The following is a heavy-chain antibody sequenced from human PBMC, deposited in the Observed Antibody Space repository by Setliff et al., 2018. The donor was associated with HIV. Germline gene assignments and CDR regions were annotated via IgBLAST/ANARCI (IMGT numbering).Heavy chain of an antibody. CDR2: MSHSGST. J-gene: IGHJ4*02. CDR3: ARGGDGYNPGGGTFDH. Sequence: SETLSLTCAVSGYSVSRVYYWGWIRQPPGKGLEWIGSMSHSGSTYYNPSLKSRVTISVDRSENQFSLKLRSVTAADTAVYYCARGGDGYNPGGGTFDHWGQGTLVTVSS. CDR1: GYSVSRVYY. V-gene: IGHV4-38-2*01. D-gene: IGHD1-1*01.